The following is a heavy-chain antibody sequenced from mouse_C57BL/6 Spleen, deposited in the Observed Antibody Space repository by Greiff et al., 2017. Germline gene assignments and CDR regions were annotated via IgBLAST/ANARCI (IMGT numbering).Heavy chain of an antibody. J-gene: IGHJ2*01. CDR3: AREEAYYSNYLY. CDR2: IYPGDGDT. D-gene: IGHD2-5*01. Sequence: QVQLQQSGPELVKPGASVKISCKASGYAFSSSWMHWVKQRPGQGLEWIGRIYPGDGDTNYNGKFKGKATLTADKSSSTADMQLSSLTSEDSAVYFCAREEAYYSNYLYWGKGTTPTVSS. CDR1: GYAFSSSW. V-gene: IGHV1-82*01.